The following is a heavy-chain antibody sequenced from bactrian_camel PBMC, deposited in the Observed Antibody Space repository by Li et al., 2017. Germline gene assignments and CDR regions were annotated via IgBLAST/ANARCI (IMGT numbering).Heavy chain of an antibody. D-gene: IGHD7*01. CDR1: GYLYSRYC. Sequence: QLVESGGGSVQAGGSLRLSCVVSGYLYSRYCMGWSRQAPGNQREWVSSISTAGSTTYADSVKGRFTISKDDLKNTLYLQMNSLKPEDTAMYYCASCGGTANFAYWGQ. J-gene: IGHJ4*01. CDR3: ASCGGTANFAY. CDR2: ISTAGST. V-gene: IGHV3S53*01.